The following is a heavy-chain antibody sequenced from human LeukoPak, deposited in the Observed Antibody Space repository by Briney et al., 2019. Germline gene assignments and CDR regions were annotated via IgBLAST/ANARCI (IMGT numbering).Heavy chain of an antibody. J-gene: IGHJ4*02. CDR3: ARPDYYGSSGYFH. CDR2: ISAYNGNT. D-gene: IGHD3-22*01. V-gene: IGHV1-18*04. CDR1: GYTFTGYY. Sequence: ASVKVSCKASGYTFTGYYMHWVRQAPGQGLEWMGWISAYNGNTNYAQKFQGRVTMTTDRSTSTAYMELRSLRSDDTAVYHCARPDYYGSSGYFHWGQGTLVTVSS.